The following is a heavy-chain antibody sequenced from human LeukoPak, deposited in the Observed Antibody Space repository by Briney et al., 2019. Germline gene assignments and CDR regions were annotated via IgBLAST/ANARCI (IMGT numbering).Heavy chain of an antibody. Sequence: SETLSLTCTVSGGTIRSYYWSWIRQPPGQGLEWIGYIYYSGNTNYNPSLKSRVTISVDTSKNQFSLKLSSVTAADTAVYYCVRDDGGFDYWGQGTLVTVSS. CDR3: VRDDGGFDY. CDR1: GGTIRSYY. D-gene: IGHD3-16*01. CDR2: IYYSGNT. V-gene: IGHV4-59*01. J-gene: IGHJ4*02.